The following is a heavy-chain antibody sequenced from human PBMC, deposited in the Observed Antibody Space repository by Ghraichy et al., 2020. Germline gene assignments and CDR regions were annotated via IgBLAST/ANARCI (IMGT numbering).Heavy chain of an antibody. CDR2: ISHGGDT. Sequence: SETLSLTCAVSGDSISSRGYSWNWIRQSPGKGLEWIGYISHGGDTSYNPSLKSRVIVSVDRSKNQFSLRLSSVTAADTSVYYCARGYGCTFDCWGQGTLVTVAS. D-gene: IGHD4-17*01. J-gene: IGHJ4*02. CDR3: ARGYGCTFDC. V-gene: IGHV4-30-2*06. CDR1: GDSISSRGYS.